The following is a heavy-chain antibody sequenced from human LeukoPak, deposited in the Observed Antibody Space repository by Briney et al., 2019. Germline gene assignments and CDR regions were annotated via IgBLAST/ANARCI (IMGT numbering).Heavy chain of an antibody. V-gene: IGHV4-39*07. J-gene: IGHJ4*02. CDR3: ARLGYSSGWYGGY. CDR1: GGFISSSNYY. CDR2: MYYSGST. D-gene: IGHD6-19*01. Sequence: SETLSLTCNVSGGFISSSNYYWGWIRQPPGKGLEWIGTMYYSGSTYYNPSLKSRVTLSVDKSKNQFSLKLSSVTAADTAVYYCARLGYSSGWYGGYWGQGTLVTVSS.